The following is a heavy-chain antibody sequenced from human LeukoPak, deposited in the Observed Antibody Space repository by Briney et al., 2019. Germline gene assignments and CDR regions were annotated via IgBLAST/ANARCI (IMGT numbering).Heavy chain of an antibody. J-gene: IGHJ3*02. CDR1: GGSFSSSSYY. CDR3: ARDGGASPFDI. D-gene: IGHD1-26*01. V-gene: IGHV4-39*07. CDR2: IYYSGST. Sequence: SETLSLTCTVSGGSFSSSSYYWGWIRQPPGKGLEWIGSIYYSGSTYYNPSLKSRVTISVDTSKNQFSLKLSSVTAADTAVYYCARDGGASPFDIWGQGTLVTVSS.